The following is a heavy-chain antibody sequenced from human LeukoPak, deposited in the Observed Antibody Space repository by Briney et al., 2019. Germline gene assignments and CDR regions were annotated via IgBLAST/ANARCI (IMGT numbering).Heavy chain of an antibody. CDR1: GYTFTSYY. CDR2: INPSGGST. D-gene: IGHD3-3*01. Sequence: ASVKVSCKASGYTFTSYYMHWVRQAPGQGLEWMGIINPSGGSTSYAQKFQGRVTMTRDTSTSTVYMELSSLRSEDTAVYYCARVPAQYYDFWSGYHGMDVWGQGTTVTVSS. J-gene: IGHJ6*02. CDR3: ARVPAQYYDFWSGYHGMDV. V-gene: IGHV1-46*01.